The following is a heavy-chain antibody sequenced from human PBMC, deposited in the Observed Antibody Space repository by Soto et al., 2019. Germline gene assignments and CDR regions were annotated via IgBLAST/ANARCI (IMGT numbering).Heavy chain of an antibody. Sequence: ASVKVSCKASGYTFTGYYMHWVRQAPGQGLEWMGWINPNSGGTNYAQKFQGRVTMTRDTSISTAYMELSRLRSDDTAVYYCARDLRRLRGTLTHSDPWGQGTLVTVSS. V-gene: IGHV1-2*02. D-gene: IGHD2-15*01. CDR2: INPNSGGT. J-gene: IGHJ5*02. CDR1: GYTFTGYY. CDR3: ARDLRRLRGTLTHSDP.